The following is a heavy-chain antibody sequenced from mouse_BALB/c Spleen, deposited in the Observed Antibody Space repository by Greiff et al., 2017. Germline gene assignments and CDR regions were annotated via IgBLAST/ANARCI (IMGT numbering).Heavy chain of an antibody. Sequence: QVQLQQSGAELMKPGASVKISCKATGYTFSSYWIEWVKQRPGHGLEWIGEILPGSGSTNYNEKFKGKTTFTADTSSNTAYMQLSSLTSADSAVYYCARRWDEGYFDYWGQGTTLTVSS. CDR3: ARRWDEGYFDY. J-gene: IGHJ2*01. CDR1: GYTFSSYW. CDR2: ILPGSGST. V-gene: IGHV1-9*01. D-gene: IGHD4-1*01.